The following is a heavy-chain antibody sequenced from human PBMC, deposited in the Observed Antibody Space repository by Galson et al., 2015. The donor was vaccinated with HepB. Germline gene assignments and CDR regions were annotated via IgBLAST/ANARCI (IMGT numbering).Heavy chain of an antibody. CDR3: AKDGDSSGSYFDY. J-gene: IGHJ4*02. CDR2: ISYDGSNK. CDR1: GFTFSSYG. Sequence: SLRLSCAASGFTFSSYGMHWVRQAPRKGLEWVAVISYDGSNKYYADSVKGRFTISRDNSKNTLYLQMNSLRAEDTAVYYSAKDGDSSGSYFDYWGQGTLVTVSS. D-gene: IGHD3-22*01. V-gene: IGHV3-30*18.